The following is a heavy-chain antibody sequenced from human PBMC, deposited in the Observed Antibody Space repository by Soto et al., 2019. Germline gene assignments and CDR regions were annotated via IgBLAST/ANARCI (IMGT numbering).Heavy chain of an antibody. CDR2: ISGSGGSS. J-gene: IGHJ6*02. CDR3: AKVTKRAAAGRYEYYKYGMDV. Sequence: GSLRLSCAAAGFAFSTYAMTWVRQAPGKGLEWVSVISGSGGSSYYAASVKGRFTISRDNSKNTLFLQMNGLRAEDTAVYYCAKVTKRAAAGRYEYYKYGMDVWGQGTTVTVSS. CDR1: GFAFSTYA. V-gene: IGHV3-23*01. D-gene: IGHD6-13*01.